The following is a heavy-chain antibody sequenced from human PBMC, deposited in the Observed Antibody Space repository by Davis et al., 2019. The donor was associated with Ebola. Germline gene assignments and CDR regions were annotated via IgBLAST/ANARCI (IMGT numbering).Heavy chain of an antibody. CDR3: ARGGELHSLNVDY. Sequence: AASVKVSCKASGYTFTTQYLHWVRQAPGQGFEWMGIFNPSDGTTRYAQRFQGRIAMTSDTSTNTLYLELRSLMSEDTAVYYCARGGELHSLNVDYWGQGTLVTVSS. CDR1: GYTFTTQY. V-gene: IGHV1-46*01. D-gene: IGHD1-7*01. J-gene: IGHJ4*02. CDR2: FNPSDGTT.